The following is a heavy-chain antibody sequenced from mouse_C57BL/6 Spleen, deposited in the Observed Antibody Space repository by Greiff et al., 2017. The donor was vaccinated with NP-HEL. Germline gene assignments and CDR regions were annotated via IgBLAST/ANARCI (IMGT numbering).Heavy chain of an antibody. CDR2: INPNNGGT. Sequence: EVQLQQSGPELVKPGASVKISCKASGYTFTDYYMNWVKQSHGKSLEWIGDINPNNGGTSYNQKFKGKATLTVDKSSSTAYMELRSLTSEDSAVYYCARWGAYGSSPYAMDYWGQGTSVTVSS. CDR1: GYTFTDYY. D-gene: IGHD1-1*01. V-gene: IGHV1-26*01. J-gene: IGHJ4*01. CDR3: ARWGAYGSSPYAMDY.